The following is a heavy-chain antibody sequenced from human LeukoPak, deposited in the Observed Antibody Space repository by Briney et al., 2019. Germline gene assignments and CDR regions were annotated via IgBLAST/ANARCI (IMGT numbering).Heavy chain of an antibody. CDR3: ARGKYDSSGYYYDLDY. V-gene: IGHV1-8*02. D-gene: IGHD3-22*01. CDR2: MNPNSGNT. Sequence: ASVKVSCKASGGTFSSYAISWVRQATGQGLEWMGWMNPNSGNTGYAQKFQGRLTMTRNTSIITADMELSSLRSEDTAVYYCARGKYDSSGYYYDLDYWGQGTLVTVSS. CDR1: GGTFSSYA. J-gene: IGHJ4*02.